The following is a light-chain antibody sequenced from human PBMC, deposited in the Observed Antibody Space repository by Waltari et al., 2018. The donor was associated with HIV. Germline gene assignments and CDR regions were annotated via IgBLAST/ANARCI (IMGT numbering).Light chain of an antibody. CDR3: AAWDDSLRGFYV. V-gene: IGLV2-14*01. J-gene: IGLJ1*01. CDR1: SSGSGGYKS. CDR2: EVS. Sequence: QSALTQPASVSGSPGQSITISCTGISSGSGGYKSVSWYQHHPGKAPKLIIYEVSNSPSGVSNHFSGSKSGNTASLTISGLQAEDEADYYCAAWDDSLRGFYVFGTGTKVTVL.